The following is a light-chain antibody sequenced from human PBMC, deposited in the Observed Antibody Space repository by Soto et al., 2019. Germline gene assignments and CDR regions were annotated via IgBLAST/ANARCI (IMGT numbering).Light chain of an antibody. CDR1: SSNIENNP. J-gene: IGLJ2*01. CDR3: GTWDSGLSAGV. CDR2: DSD. V-gene: IGLV1-51*01. Sequence: QSVLTQPPSVSAAPGQRVTISCSGSSSNIENNPVSWYQQFPGTVPRLLIHDSDKRPSGIPDRSSGSKSGTSATLGITGLQTGDEADYYCGTWDSGLSAGVFGGGTKLTVL.